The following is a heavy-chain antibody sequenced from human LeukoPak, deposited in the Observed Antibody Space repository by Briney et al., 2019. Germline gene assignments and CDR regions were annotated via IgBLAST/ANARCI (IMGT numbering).Heavy chain of an antibody. CDR3: ARDLKLDGSSGYYAFDI. Sequence: SETLSLTCTVSGVSISSYYWSWIRQPPGKGLEWIGYIYYSGSTNYNPSLKSRVTISLDTSKNQFSLKMSSVTAADTAVYYCARDLKLDGSSGYYAFDIWGQGTMVTVSS. J-gene: IGHJ3*02. CDR1: GVSISSYY. CDR2: IYYSGST. V-gene: IGHV4-59*01. D-gene: IGHD3-22*01.